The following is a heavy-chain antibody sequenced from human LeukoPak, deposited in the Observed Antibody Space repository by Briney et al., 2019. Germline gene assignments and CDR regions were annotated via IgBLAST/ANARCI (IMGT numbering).Heavy chain of an antibody. Sequence: GASVKVSCKASGYTFSGYYIHWVRQAPGQGLEWMGRIDPNSGGTTYAQGFQGRVTMTRDTSISTAYMELSRLTSDDTAVYYCARGRAVALDYWGQGTLVTVSS. V-gene: IGHV1-2*06. D-gene: IGHD6-19*01. CDR3: ARGRAVALDY. CDR1: GYTFSGYY. CDR2: IDPNSGGT. J-gene: IGHJ4*02.